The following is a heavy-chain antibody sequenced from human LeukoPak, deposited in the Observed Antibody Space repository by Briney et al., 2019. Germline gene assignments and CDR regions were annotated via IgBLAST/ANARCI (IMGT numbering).Heavy chain of an antibody. D-gene: IGHD1-26*01. V-gene: IGHV1-69*05. CDR1: GCTFSSYA. CDR2: IIPIFGTA. J-gene: IGHJ5*02. Sequence: SVKVSCKASGCTFSSYAISWVRQDPGQGLEWLGGIIPIFGTANYAQKFQGRVTITTDKSTSTAYMELSSLRSEDTAVYYCAREVVEATLNWFDPWGQGTLVTVSS. CDR3: AREVVEATLNWFDP.